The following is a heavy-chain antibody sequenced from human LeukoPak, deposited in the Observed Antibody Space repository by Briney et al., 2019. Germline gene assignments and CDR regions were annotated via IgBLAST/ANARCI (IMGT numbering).Heavy chain of an antibody. Sequence: SETLSLTCTVSGYSISSGYYWGWIRQPPGKGLEWIGSIYHSGSTYYNPSLKSRVTISVDTSKNQFSLKLSSVTAADTAVYYCARQTFGVFFDSWGQGTLVIVSS. CDR1: GYSISSGYY. D-gene: IGHD3-10*01. J-gene: IGHJ4*02. V-gene: IGHV4-38-2*02. CDR3: ARQTFGVFFDS. CDR2: IYHSGST.